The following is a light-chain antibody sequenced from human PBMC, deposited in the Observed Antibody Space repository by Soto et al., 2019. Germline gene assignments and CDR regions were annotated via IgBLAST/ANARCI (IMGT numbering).Light chain of an antibody. CDR3: QQRSNGPAYT. CDR2: DAS. V-gene: IGKV3-11*01. J-gene: IGKJ2*01. Sequence: EVVLTQSPATLSLSPGERATLSCRASQSVSSHLAWYQQKPGQAPRLLIYDASNRATGIPCRFSGSGSGTDFTLTISSLEPEDFAVYYCQQRSNGPAYTFGQGTRLDIK. CDR1: QSVSSH.